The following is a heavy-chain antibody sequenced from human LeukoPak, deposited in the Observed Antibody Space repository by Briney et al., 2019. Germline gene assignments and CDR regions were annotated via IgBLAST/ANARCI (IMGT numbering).Heavy chain of an antibody. V-gene: IGHV1-46*01. J-gene: IGHJ6*04. D-gene: IGHD2-2*02. CDR2: INPSGGST. CDR3: ARDDHPRGCSSTSCYIADV. CDR1: GYTFTSYY. Sequence: ASVKVSCKASGYTFTSYYMHWVRQAPGQGLEWMGIINPSGGSTSYAQKFQGRVTMTRDTSTSTVYMELSSLRSEDTAVYYCARDDHPRGCSSTSCYIADVWGKGTTVTVSS.